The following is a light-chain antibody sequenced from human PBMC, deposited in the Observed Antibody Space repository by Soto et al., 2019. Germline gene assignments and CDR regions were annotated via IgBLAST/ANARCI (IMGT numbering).Light chain of an antibody. CDR3: QQYNKWPPWT. CDR2: DAS. CDR1: PSVSSN. V-gene: IGKV3-15*01. Sequence: EIVMTQSPATLSVSPGERATLSCRASPSVSSNLAWYQQKPGQAPRLLIYDASTRATGIPARFSGSGSGTEFTLTISSLQSEDFAVYYCQQYNKWPPWTFGQGTKVEIK. J-gene: IGKJ1*01.